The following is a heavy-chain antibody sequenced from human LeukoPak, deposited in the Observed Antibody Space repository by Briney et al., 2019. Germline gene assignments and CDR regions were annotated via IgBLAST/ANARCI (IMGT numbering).Heavy chain of an antibody. CDR2: ITSGGGFK. V-gene: IGHV3-11*04. J-gene: IGHJ4*02. CDR3: ARVRPGSSGSYYRTS. Sequence: GGSLRLSCVGAGFPFSDFHMSWIRQAPGKGLEWVSYITSGGGFKYYADSVKGRFSISRDDSKNSVFLQTNSLRVEDTAVYYCARVRPGSSGSYYRTSWGKGTLVTVSS. D-gene: IGHD3-22*01. CDR1: GFPFSDFH.